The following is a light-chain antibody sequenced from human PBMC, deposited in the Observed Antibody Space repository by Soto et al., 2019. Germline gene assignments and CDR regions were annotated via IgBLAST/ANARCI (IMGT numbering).Light chain of an antibody. CDR3: CSYARNRLYV. Sequence: QSAPTQPASVSGSPGQSITISCTGTSSDVGGYNFVSWYQQKPGKAPKLLIYEVTHRPSGISDRFSGSKSGNTASLTISGLQDEDEASYYCCSYARNRLYVFGSGNKLTVL. CDR2: EVT. J-gene: IGLJ1*01. CDR1: SSDVGGYNF. V-gene: IGLV2-14*01.